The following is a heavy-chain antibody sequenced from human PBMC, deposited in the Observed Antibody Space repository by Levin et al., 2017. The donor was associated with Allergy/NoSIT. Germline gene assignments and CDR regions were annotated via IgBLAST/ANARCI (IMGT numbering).Heavy chain of an antibody. V-gene: IGHV3-30-3*01. Sequence: GESLKISCAASGFTFSSYAMHWVRQAPGKGLEWVAVISYDGSNKYYADSVKGRFTISRDNSKNTLYLQMNSLRADDTAVYYCARGAKGNYDYWGQGTLVTVSS. CDR1: GFTFSSYA. CDR2: ISYDGSNK. CDR3: ARGAKGNYDY. J-gene: IGHJ4*02.